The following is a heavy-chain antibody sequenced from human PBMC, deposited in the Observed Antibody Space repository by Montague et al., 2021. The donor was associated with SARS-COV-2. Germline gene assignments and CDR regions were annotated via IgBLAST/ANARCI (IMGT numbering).Heavy chain of an antibody. CDR3: ARIGLGWSYGNGMDV. J-gene: IGHJ6*02. D-gene: IGHD6-19*01. CDR1: GFAFSLYS. Sequence: SLRLSCAASGFAFSLYSMHWVRQAPGKGLEWVAVTRHDESQKFYADSVKGRVTISKDNSKNILYLQMNSLRREDTAVYHCARIGLGWSYGNGMDVWGQGTRVIVSS. CDR2: TRHDESQK. V-gene: IGHV3-30*04.